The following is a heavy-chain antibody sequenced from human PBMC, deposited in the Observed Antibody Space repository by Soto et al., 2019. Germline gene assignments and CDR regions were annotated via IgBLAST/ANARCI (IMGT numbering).Heavy chain of an antibody. D-gene: IGHD3-16*02. CDR2: IWYDGSNK. V-gene: IGHV3-33*01. CDR3: ARDHMITFGGVIARYYYYYGMDV. CDR1: GFTFSSYG. J-gene: IGHJ6*02. Sequence: QVQLVESGGGVVQPGRSLRLSCAASGFTFSSYGMHWVRQAPGKGLEWVAVIWYDGSNKYYADSVKGRFTISRDNSKNTLYLQMNSLRAEDTAVYYCARDHMITFGGVIARYYYYYGMDVWGQGTTVTVSS.